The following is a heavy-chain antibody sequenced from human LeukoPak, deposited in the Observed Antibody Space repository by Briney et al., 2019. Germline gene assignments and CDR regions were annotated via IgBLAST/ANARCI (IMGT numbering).Heavy chain of an antibody. V-gene: IGHV3-7*01. Sequence: GGSLRLSCSASGFTFSRFCMSWVRQAPGKGLEYVALIKQGGSEIYHMDSVKGRFTISRDDATNSLYLQMNSLRVEDTALYYCARDRESESDSEGDYWGQGTLVTVSS. CDR2: IKQGGSEI. D-gene: IGHD4-11*01. CDR3: ARDRESESDSEGDY. CDR1: GFTFSRFC. J-gene: IGHJ4*02.